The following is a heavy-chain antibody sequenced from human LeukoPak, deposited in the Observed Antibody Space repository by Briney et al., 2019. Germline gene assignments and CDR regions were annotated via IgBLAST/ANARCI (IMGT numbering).Heavy chain of an antibody. CDR3: ARGYCSGGSCYPEGTWFDY. D-gene: IGHD2-15*01. Sequence: GASVKVSCKASGYTFTGYYMHWVRQAHGQGLEWMGWINPNSGGTNYAQEFQGWVTMTRDTSISTAYMELSRLRSDDTAVYYCARGYCSGGSCYPEGTWFDYWGQGTLVTVSP. CDR1: GYTFTGYY. CDR2: INPNSGGT. J-gene: IGHJ4*02. V-gene: IGHV1-2*04.